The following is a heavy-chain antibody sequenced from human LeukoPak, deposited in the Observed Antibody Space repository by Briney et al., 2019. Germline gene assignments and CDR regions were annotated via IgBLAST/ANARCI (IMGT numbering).Heavy chain of an antibody. Sequence: PSQTLSLTCTVSGDSLSSGLYYWGWIRQPPGKGLTWIGSVYFGGSTLFSASFENRVAMPVGRSKNQFSLKLNSVTAADTATYYCARLCQVTTSAKFEYWGQGILVTVAS. D-gene: IGHD2-21*02. CDR1: GDSLSSGLYY. CDR2: VYFGGST. V-gene: IGHV4-39*01. CDR3: ARLCQVTTSAKFEY. J-gene: IGHJ4*02.